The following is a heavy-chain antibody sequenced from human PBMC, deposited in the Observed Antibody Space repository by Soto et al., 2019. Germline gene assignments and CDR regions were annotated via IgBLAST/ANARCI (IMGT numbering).Heavy chain of an antibody. Sequence: VLLEQSGAEVKKPGSAVKVSCKTSGGTFSNFAISWVRLAPGQGLEWMGVIIPKFSAPTYAQKFQGRVMITADESTSTAFMELSSLRSEDTAVYFCGRDRVMRGNSYYYGMDVWCQGTTVIVSS. J-gene: IGHJ6*02. CDR2: IIPKFSAP. D-gene: IGHD2-21*01. V-gene: IGHV1-69*12. CDR1: GGTFSNFA. CDR3: GRDRVMRGNSYYYGMDV.